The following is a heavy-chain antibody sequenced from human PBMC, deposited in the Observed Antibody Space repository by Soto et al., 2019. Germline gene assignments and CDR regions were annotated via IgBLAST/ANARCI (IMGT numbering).Heavy chain of an antibody. Sequence: QLQLQESGPGLVKPWETLSLTCTVSGGSISTTNYYWGWIRQPPGKGLEWIGNVYYTGRTYYNPSFQSRVTVSVDRSKNQFSLKLTSVTAADTALYYCARMYTTSPVFDSWGQGTLVTVSS. J-gene: IGHJ4*02. V-gene: IGHV4-39*01. CDR1: GGSISTTNYY. CDR2: VYYTGRT. D-gene: IGHD6-6*01. CDR3: ARMYTTSPVFDS.